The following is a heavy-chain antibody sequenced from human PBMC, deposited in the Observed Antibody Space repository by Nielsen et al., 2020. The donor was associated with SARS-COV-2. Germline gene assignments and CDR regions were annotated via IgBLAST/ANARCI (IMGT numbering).Heavy chain of an antibody. J-gene: IGHJ6*02. D-gene: IGHD3-16*02. V-gene: IGHV3-33*01. CDR3: AGHLSWYGMDV. CDR1: GFTFSSYG. Sequence: GESLKISCAASGFTFSSYGMHWVRQAPGKGLEWVAVIWYDGSNKYYADSVKGRFTISRDNSKNTPYLQMNSLRAEDTAVYYCAGHLSWYGMDVWGQGTTVTVSS. CDR2: IWYDGSNK.